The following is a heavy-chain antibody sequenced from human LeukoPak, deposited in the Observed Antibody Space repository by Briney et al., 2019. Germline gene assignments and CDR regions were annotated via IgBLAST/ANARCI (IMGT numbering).Heavy chain of an antibody. D-gene: IGHD2-2*02. CDR3: ARSQLLYSNYYMDV. V-gene: IGHV5-51*01. J-gene: IGHJ6*03. CDR1: GYSFTSYW. Sequence: GESLQISCKGSGYSFTSYWIGWVRQMPGKGLEWMGMIYPGDSDTRYSPSFQGQVTISADKSISTAYRQWSSLKASDTAMYYCARSQLLYSNYYMDVWGKGTTVTVSS. CDR2: IYPGDSDT.